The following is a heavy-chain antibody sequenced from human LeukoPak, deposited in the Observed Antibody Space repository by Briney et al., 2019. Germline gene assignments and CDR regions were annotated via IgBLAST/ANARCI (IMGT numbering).Heavy chain of an antibody. D-gene: IGHD7-27*01. J-gene: IGHJ4*02. Sequence: ASVNVSCKATGYTFTIYGISWVRQAPGQGLEWMGWISSNSDNTNYAQKLQGRVTMTTDTSTSTAYMELRSLRSDDTALYFCARDWGSIKVIADYWGQGTLVTVSS. V-gene: IGHV1-18*01. CDR2: ISSNSDNT. CDR1: GYTFTIYG. CDR3: ARDWGSIKVIADY.